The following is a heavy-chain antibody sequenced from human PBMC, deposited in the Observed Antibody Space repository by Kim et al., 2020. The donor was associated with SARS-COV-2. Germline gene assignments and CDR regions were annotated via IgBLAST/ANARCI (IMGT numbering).Heavy chain of an antibody. D-gene: IGHD3-3*01. CDR3: ARGSTYYDLNNWFDP. CDR1: GFTFSSYG. CDR2: IWYDGSNK. J-gene: IGHJ5*02. V-gene: IGHV3-33*01. Sequence: GGSLRLSCAASGFTFSSYGMHWVRQAPGKGLEWVAVIWYDGSNKYYADSVKGRFTISRDNSKNTLYLQMNSLRAEDTAVYYCARGSTYYDLNNWFDPWGQGTLVTVSS.